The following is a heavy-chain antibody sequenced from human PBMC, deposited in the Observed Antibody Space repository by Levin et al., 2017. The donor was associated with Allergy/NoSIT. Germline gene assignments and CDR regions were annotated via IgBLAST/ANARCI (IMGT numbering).Heavy chain of an antibody. D-gene: IGHD5-24*01. CDR2: ISWNSGSI. V-gene: IGHV3-9*01. CDR3: AKVTGEDGYNFLFDY. J-gene: IGHJ4*02. CDR1: GFTFDDYA. Sequence: GGSLRLSCAASGFTFDDYAMHWVRQAPGKGLEWVSGISWNSGSIGYADSVKGRFTISRDNAKNSLYLQMNSLRAEDTALYYCAKVTGEDGYNFLFDYWGQGTLVTVSS.